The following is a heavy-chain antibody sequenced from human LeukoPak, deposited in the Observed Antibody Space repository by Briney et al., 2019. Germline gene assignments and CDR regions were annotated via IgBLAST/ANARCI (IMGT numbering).Heavy chain of an antibody. V-gene: IGHV1-18*01. CDR3: ARITDYYFDY. CDR1: GYTFINYD. J-gene: IGHJ4*02. Sequence: GASVKVSCKASGYTFINYDIRWVRQAPGQGLEWMGWISGYNGNTNYAQKFQGRVTMTTDTSTSTAYMELRSLRSDDTAVYYCARITDYYFDYWGQGTLVTVSS. D-gene: IGHD3-16*01. CDR2: ISGYNGNT.